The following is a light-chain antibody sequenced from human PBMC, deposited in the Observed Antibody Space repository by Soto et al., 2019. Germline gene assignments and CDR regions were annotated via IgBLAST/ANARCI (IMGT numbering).Light chain of an antibody. CDR3: QQRGNWPQTT. CDR2: GAS. J-gene: IGKJ5*01. CDR1: QSVSSN. V-gene: IGKV3-15*01. Sequence: IGMTQTPDTLSVSPGERATLSCTASQSVSSNLAWYQQKPGQAPRLLIYGASTRATGIPARFSGSGSGTEFTLTISSLEPEDFAVYYCQQRGNWPQTTFGQGTRLEI.